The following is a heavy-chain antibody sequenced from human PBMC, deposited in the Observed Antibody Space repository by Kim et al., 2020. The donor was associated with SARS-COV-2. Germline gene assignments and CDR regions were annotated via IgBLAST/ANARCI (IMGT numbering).Heavy chain of an antibody. D-gene: IGHD3-22*01. Sequence: ASVKVSCKASGYTFTSYAMHWLRQAPGQGLEWLGWINAGNGDTKYSQGFQDRVTITSDTSANTAYMEVSSLRSEDTAAYYCARAFYDKGPDGDFWGQGTQVTVSS. CDR2: INAGNGDT. V-gene: IGHV1-3*01. J-gene: IGHJ4*02. CDR1: GYTFTSYA. CDR3: ARAFYDKGPDGDF.